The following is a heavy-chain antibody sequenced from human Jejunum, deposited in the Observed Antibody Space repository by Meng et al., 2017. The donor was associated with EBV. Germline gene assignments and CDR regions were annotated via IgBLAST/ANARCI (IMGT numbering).Heavy chain of an antibody. CDR2: LYYAGKA. CDR3: ARGRGYDYGDS. D-gene: IGHD5-12*01. V-gene: IGHV4-61*01. J-gene: IGHJ5*02. CDR1: GGSVTGYNY. Sequence: QVQLQESGPGLVKPSEPLSLPCSVSGGSVTGYNYWTWIRQPPGKGLEWIGNLYYAGKAIYKPSLQSRVTISVDTSKNQISLKVTSVTAADTAIYYCARGRGYDYGDSWGQGTLVTVSS.